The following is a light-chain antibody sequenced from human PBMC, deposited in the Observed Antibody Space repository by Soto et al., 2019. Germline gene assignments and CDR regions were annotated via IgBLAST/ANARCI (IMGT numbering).Light chain of an antibody. V-gene: IGKV4-1*01. CDR2: WAS. CDR1: QSVLYSSNNKNY. Sequence: DIVMTQSPDSLAVSLGERATVNCKSSQSVLYSSNNKNYLTWYQQKPGQPPKLLIYWASTRESGVPDRFNGSGSGTDFTLTISSLQAEDVVVYYCQQYYSTPYTFGQGTKLEI. J-gene: IGKJ2*01. CDR3: QQYYSTPYT.